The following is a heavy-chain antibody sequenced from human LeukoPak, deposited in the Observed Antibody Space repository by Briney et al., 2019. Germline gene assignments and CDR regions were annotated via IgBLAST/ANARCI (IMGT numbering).Heavy chain of an antibody. CDR2: INPNSGGT. CDR1: GYTFTGYY. CDR3: AREGDYDFWSGYNWFDP. Sequence: GASVKVSCKASGYTFTGYYMHWVRQAPGQGLEWMGWINPNSGGTNYAQKFQGRVTMTRDTSISTAYMGLSRLRSDDTAVYYCAREGDYDFWSGYNWFDPWGQGTLVTVSS. J-gene: IGHJ5*02. V-gene: IGHV1-2*02. D-gene: IGHD3-3*01.